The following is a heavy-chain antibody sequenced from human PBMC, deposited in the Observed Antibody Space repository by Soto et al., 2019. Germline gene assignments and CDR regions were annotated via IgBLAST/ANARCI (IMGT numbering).Heavy chain of an antibody. CDR1: GFSLSTSGMC. J-gene: IGHJ6*02. D-gene: IGHD2-15*01. CDR3: ARIAGGSCSSDEPHATNMDV. V-gene: IGHV2-70*01. CDR2: IDWDDDK. Sequence: ESGPTLVNPTQTLTLTCTFSGFSLSTSGMCVSWIRQPPGKALEWLALIDWDDDKYYSTSLKTRLTISKDTSKNQVVLTMTNMDPVDTATYYCARIAGGSCSSDEPHATNMDVWGQGTTVTVSS.